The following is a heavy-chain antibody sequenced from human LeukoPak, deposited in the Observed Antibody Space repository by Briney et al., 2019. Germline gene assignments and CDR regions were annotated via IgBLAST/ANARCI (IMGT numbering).Heavy chain of an antibody. CDR1: GFTFSSYG. V-gene: IGHV3-30*18. Sequence: GGSLRLSCAASGFTFSSYGMHWVRQAPGKGLEWVAVISYDGSNKYYADSVKGRFTISRDNSKNTLYLQMNSLRAEDTAVYYCAKRGNRVHDAFDIWGQGTMVTVSS. J-gene: IGHJ3*02. CDR3: AKRGNRVHDAFDI. D-gene: IGHD4-23*01. CDR2: ISYDGSNK.